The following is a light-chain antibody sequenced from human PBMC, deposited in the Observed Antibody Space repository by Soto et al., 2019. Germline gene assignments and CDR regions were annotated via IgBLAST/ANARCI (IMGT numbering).Light chain of an antibody. Sequence: QSALTQPASVSGSTGQSIIISCTGTSSDVGSYNLVSWYQQHPGKAPKLMIYEGSKRPSGVSNRFSGSKSGNTASLTISGLQAEDEADYYCCSYAGSSTSVVFGGGTKLTVL. V-gene: IGLV2-23*01. J-gene: IGLJ2*01. CDR3: CSYAGSSTSVV. CDR1: SSDVGSYNL. CDR2: EGS.